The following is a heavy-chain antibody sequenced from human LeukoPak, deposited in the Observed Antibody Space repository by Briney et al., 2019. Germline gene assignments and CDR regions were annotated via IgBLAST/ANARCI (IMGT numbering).Heavy chain of an antibody. V-gene: IGHV3-30*18. Sequence: PGGSLRLSCAASGFTFSSYSMNWVRQAPGKGLEWVAVISYDGSNKYYGDSVKGRFTISRDNPKNTLYLQMNSLRIEDTAVYYCAKDARGYCSGGSCYPGLYWGQGTLVTVSS. J-gene: IGHJ4*02. D-gene: IGHD2-15*01. CDR2: ISYDGSNK. CDR3: AKDARGYCSGGSCYPGLY. CDR1: GFTFSSYS.